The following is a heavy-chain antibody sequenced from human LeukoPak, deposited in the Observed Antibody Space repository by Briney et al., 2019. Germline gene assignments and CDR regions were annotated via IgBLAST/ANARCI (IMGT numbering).Heavy chain of an antibody. V-gene: IGHV3-21*01. CDR1: ALTFSSYS. J-gene: IGHJ4*02. Sequence: PGGSLRLSCAACALTFSSYSMNWVRQAPGKGLEWVSSISSSSSYIYYADSVKGRFTISRDNAKNSLYLQMNSLRAEDTAVYYCARYRTGTTKDPFDYWGQGTLVTVSS. D-gene: IGHD1-7*01. CDR2: ISSSSSYI. CDR3: ARYRTGTTKDPFDY.